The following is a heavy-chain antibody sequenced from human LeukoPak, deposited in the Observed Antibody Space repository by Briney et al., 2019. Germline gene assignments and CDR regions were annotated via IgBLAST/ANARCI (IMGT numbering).Heavy chain of an antibody. CDR1: GYTFTSYD. CDR2: ISAYNGNT. Sequence: ASVKVSCKASGYTFTSYDINWVRQATGQGLEWMGWISAYNGNTNYAQKLQGRVTMTTDTSTSTAYMELRSLRSDDTAVYYCARVVGRDYFDYWGQGTLVTVSS. CDR3: ARVVGRDYFDY. V-gene: IGHV1-18*01. J-gene: IGHJ4*02. D-gene: IGHD2-2*01.